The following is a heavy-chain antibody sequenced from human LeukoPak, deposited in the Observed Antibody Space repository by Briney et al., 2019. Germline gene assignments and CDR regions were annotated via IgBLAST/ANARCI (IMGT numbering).Heavy chain of an antibody. D-gene: IGHD6-19*01. V-gene: IGHV3-23*01. Sequence: GGSLRLSCAASGFTFTSYAMSWVRQAPGKGLEWLSGITGSGGSTYYADSVKGRFTISRDNSKRTLYLQMNSLRVEDTAVYYCAKHTSGWAAHYFDSWGQGTLVTVSS. CDR2: ITGSGGST. CDR3: AKHTSGWAAHYFDS. J-gene: IGHJ4*02. CDR1: GFTFTSYA.